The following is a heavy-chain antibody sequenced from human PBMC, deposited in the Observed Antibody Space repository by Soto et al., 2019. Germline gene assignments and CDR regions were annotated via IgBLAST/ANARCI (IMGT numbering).Heavy chain of an antibody. D-gene: IGHD5-18*01. CDR1: VFTFRAFW. CDR2: ISSDGSRT. V-gene: IGHV3-74*01. Sequence: GGSLKLYCAASVFTFRAFWMHWVGQAPGKGLVWVSRISSDGSRTSYADSVKGRFTISRDNAKNTLYLQMNSLRAEDTAIYYCARVYSSLSSYDYWGQGT. CDR3: ARVYSSLSSYDY. J-gene: IGHJ4*02.